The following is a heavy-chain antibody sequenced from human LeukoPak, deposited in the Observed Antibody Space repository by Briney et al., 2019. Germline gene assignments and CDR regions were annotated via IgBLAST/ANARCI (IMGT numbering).Heavy chain of an antibody. Sequence: PSETLSLTCAVYGGSFSGYYWSWIRQPPGKGLEWIGEINHSGSTNYNPSLKSRVTISVDTSKNQFSLKLSSVAAADTAVYYCARAWYSYGYVKYYYGMDVWGQGTTVTVS. J-gene: IGHJ6*01. CDR3: ARAWYSYGYVKYYYGMDV. CDR1: GGSFSGYY. V-gene: IGHV4-34*01. D-gene: IGHD5-18*01. CDR2: INHSGST.